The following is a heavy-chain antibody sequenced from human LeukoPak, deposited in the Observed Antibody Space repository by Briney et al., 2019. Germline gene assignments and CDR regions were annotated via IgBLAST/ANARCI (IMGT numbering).Heavy chain of an antibody. CDR2: IYYSGST. V-gene: IGHV4-30-4*01. Sequence: SQTLSLTCTVSGGSISSGDYYWSWIRQPPGKGLEWIGDIYYSGSTYYNPSLKSRVTISVDTSKNQFSLKLSSVTAADTAVYYCARAHTPVPFDYWGQGTLVTVSS. J-gene: IGHJ4*02. CDR1: GGSISSGDYY. CDR3: ARAHTPVPFDY. D-gene: IGHD2-2*01.